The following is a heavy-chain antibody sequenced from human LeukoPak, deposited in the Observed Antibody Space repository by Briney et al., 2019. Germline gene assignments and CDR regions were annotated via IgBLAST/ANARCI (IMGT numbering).Heavy chain of an antibody. CDR2: IYYSGST. J-gene: IGHJ4*02. CDR1: GGSISSYY. CDR3: ARSRNYYASGSSFDY. Sequence: SETLSLTCTVSGGSISSYYWSWIRQPPGKGLEWIGNIYYSGSTKYNPSLKSRVTISVNTSKNQFSLRLSSVTAADTAVYFCARSRNYYASGSSFDYWSQGTLVTVSS. V-gene: IGHV4-59*01. D-gene: IGHD3-10*01.